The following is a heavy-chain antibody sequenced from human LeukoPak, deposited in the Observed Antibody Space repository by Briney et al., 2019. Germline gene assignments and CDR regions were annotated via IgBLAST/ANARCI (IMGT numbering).Heavy chain of an antibody. D-gene: IGHD3-22*01. CDR3: ARSGYFSDWYFDL. CDR2: IYYSGST. V-gene: IGHV4-59*08. Sequence: SETLSLTCTVSGGSISSYYWSWIRQPRGKGLEWIGYIYYSGSTNYNPSLKSRVTISVDTSKNQFSLKLSSVTAADTAVYYCARSGYFSDWYFDLWGRGTLVTVSS. CDR1: GGSISSYY. J-gene: IGHJ2*01.